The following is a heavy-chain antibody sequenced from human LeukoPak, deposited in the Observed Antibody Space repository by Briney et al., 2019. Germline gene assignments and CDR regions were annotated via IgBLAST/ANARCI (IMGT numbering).Heavy chain of an antibody. CDR1: GLIFSTCG. J-gene: IGHJ6*03. D-gene: IGHD6-13*01. Sequence: GGSLRLSCVASGLIFSTCGTHWVRQAPGKGLEWLTHIRYDESATYYADSVKGRFTISRENSKNTLYLQMNSLGGEDTAVYYCAKQMMERQQYYYMDVGGKGPRSPSP. CDR2: IRYDESAT. V-gene: IGHV3-30*02. CDR3: AKQMMERQQYYYMDV.